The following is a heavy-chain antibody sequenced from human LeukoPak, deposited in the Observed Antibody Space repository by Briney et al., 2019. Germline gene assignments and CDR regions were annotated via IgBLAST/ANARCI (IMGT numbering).Heavy chain of an antibody. CDR2: ITGSGGST. CDR3: AKGLLVDPG. D-gene: IGHD2-8*01. J-gene: IGHJ4*02. CDR1: GFTFSNYA. V-gene: IGHV3-23*01. Sequence: EGSLRLSCAASGFTFSNYAMNCVRQAPGKGLEWVSSITGSGGSTYYADSVKGRFTISRDSSKNTLYLQMNSLRAEDTAVYYCAKGLLVDPGWGQGTLVTVSS.